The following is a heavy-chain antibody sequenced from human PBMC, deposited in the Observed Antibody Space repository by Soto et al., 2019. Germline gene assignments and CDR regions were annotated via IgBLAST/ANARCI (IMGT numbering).Heavy chain of an antibody. D-gene: IGHD3-10*01. Sequence: QVHLVQSGAEVKKPGASVKVSCKASGYTFTSYGITWVRQAPGQGLEWMGWISAHNGNTDYARKPQGRVIVTRDTSTSTAYMELRRLLSDDTGVYYCARGRYGAYWGQGALVTVPS. CDR3: ARGRYGAY. CDR1: GYTFTSYG. V-gene: IGHV1-18*01. J-gene: IGHJ4*02. CDR2: ISAHNGNT.